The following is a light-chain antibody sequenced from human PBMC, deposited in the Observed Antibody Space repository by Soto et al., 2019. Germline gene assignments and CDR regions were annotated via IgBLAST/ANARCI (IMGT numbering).Light chain of an antibody. V-gene: IGKV4-1*01. CDR2: WAS. Sequence: DIVMTQSPDSQAVSLGERATINCKSSRSLLHNSNDKNYLAWYQQKPGQPPKLLFYWASTRQSGVPERFSGSGSERDFTLTVTSLRAEDVAVYYCQQYYGIPLTFGGGTQVEIK. CDR1: RSLLHNSNDKNY. J-gene: IGKJ4*01. CDR3: QQYYGIPLT.